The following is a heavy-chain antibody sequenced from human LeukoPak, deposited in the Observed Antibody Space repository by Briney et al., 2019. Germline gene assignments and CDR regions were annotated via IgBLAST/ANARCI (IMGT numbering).Heavy chain of an antibody. CDR2: ISYDGSNK. CDR1: GFTFSSYA. D-gene: IGHD2/OR15-2a*01. Sequence: GRSPRLSCAASGFTFSSYAMHWVRQAPGKGLEWVAVISYDGSNKYYADSVKGRFTISRDNSKNTLYLQMNSLRAEDTAVYYCARELSYYFDYWGQGTLVTVSS. V-gene: IGHV3-30*04. CDR3: ARELSYYFDY. J-gene: IGHJ4*02.